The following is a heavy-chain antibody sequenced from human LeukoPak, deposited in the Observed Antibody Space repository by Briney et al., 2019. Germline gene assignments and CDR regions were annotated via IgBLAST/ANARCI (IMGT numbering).Heavy chain of an antibody. CDR2: ISGSGGST. D-gene: IGHD6-25*01. CDR1: GFTFSSYA. V-gene: IGHV3-23*01. Sequence: GASLRLSCAASGFTFSSYAMSWVRQAPGKGLEWVSGISGSGGSTYYADSVKGRFTISRDNSKNTLYLQMNSLRAEDTAVYYCAKDQRGPVFDYWGQGTLVTVSS. CDR3: AKDQRGPVFDY. J-gene: IGHJ4*02.